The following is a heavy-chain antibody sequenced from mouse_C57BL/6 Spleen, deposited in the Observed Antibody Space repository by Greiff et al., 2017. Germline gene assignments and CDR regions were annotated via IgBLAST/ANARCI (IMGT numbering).Heavy chain of an antibody. V-gene: IGHV6-6*01. CDR2: IRNKANNHAT. J-gene: IGHJ3*01. D-gene: IGHD1-1*01. CDR3: TRGYYGSSAY. CDR1: GFTFSDAW. Sequence: EVMLVESGGGLVQPGGSMKLSCAASGFTFSDAWMDWVRQSPEKGLEWVAEIRNKANNHATYYAESVKGRFTSSRDDSKSSVYLQMNSLRAEDTGIYYCTRGYYGSSAYWGQGTLVTVSA.